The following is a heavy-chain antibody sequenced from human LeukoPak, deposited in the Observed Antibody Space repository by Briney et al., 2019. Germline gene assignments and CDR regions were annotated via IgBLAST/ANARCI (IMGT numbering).Heavy chain of an antibody. V-gene: IGHV1-2*02. CDR2: INPNSGGT. D-gene: IGHD2-2*01. J-gene: IGHJ6*02. CDR3: AREGQLPPYYYYGMDV. Sequence: GASVTVSCKASGYTFTGYYMHWVRQAPGQGLEWMGWINPNSGGTNYAQKFQGRVTMTRDTSISTAYMELSRLRSDDTAVYYCAREGQLPPYYYYGMDVWGQGTTVTVSS. CDR1: GYTFTGYY.